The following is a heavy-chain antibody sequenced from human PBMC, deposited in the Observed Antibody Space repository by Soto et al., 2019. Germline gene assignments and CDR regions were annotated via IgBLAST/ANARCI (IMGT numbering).Heavy chain of an antibody. Sequence: EVQLVESGGGLVKPGGSLRLSCAASGFGFSDAWMNWVRQAPGKGPEWVGRIKSKVDGGTTDYATPVKGRFTISRDDSKNTLYLQMNSVTTEDAAVYYCTTNHYSWDFDHWGQGSLVTVSS. CDR2: IKSKVDGGTT. CDR3: TTNHYSWDFDH. CDR1: GFGFSDAW. V-gene: IGHV3-15*07. J-gene: IGHJ4*02. D-gene: IGHD2-21*01.